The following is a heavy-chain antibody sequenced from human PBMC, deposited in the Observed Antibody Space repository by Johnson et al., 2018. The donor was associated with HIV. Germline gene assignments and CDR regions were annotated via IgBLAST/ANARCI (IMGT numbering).Heavy chain of an antibody. CDR2: IWFDGSNK. CDR1: GFTFSNYG. J-gene: IGHJ3*02. Sequence: QVQLVESGGGVVQPGRSLRLSCAASGFTFSNYGMHWVRQAPGKGLEWVAVIWFDGSNKYYADSVKGRFTVSRDNSKNTLYLQMNSLRAEDTAVYYCAVGLNTDAFDIWGQGTMVTVSS. V-gene: IGHV3-33*01. CDR3: AVGLNTDAFDI. D-gene: IGHD3/OR15-3a*01.